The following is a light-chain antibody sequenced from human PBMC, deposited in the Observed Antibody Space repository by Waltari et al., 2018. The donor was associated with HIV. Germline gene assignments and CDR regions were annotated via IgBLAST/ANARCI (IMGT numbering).Light chain of an antibody. CDR3: CAFAGANTWV. Sequence: QSALTQPASVSGSPGQSITISCSGTSTDVGNYNLVSWYQQHPARAPKLIIYEVTKWPSGVSHHFSGSKSGNTASLTISGLQADDEADYYCCAFAGANTWVFGGGTKLIVL. V-gene: IGLV2-23*02. CDR1: STDVGNYNL. CDR2: EVT. J-gene: IGLJ3*02.